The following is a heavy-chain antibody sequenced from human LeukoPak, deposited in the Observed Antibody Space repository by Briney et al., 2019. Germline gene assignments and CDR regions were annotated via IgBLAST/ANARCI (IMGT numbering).Heavy chain of an antibody. CDR3: ARLPSGSIGLDY. Sequence: GESLRISCQGFGYTFTTSWIGWVRQLPGKGLEWMAIIYAGDSDTKYSPSFQGQVSISADKSISTAYLQWSSLKAPDTAMYYCARLPSGSIGLDYWGQGTLVTVSS. V-gene: IGHV5-51*01. CDR2: IYAGDSDT. D-gene: IGHD1-26*01. CDR1: GYTFTTSW. J-gene: IGHJ4*02.